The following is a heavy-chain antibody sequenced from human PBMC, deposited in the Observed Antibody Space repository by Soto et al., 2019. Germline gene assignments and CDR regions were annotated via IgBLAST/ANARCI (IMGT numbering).Heavy chain of an antibody. CDR1: GFTFSSYA. CDR3: AKVSRDPRYYYYYGMDV. CDR2: ISGSGGST. Sequence: PGGSLRLSCAASGFTFSSYAMSWVRQAPGKGLEWVSAISGSGGSTYYADSVKGRFTISRDNSKNTLYLQMNSLRAEDTAVYYCAKVSRDPRYYYYYGMDVWGQGTTVTVSS. V-gene: IGHV3-23*01. J-gene: IGHJ6*02.